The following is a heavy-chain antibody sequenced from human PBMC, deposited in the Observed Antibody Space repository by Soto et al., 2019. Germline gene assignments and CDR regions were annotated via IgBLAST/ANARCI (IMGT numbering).Heavy chain of an antibody. V-gene: IGHV1-69*02. CDR3: ARAAKLAPFDY. J-gene: IGHJ4*02. CDR1: GGTFSSYT. D-gene: IGHD2-15*01. Sequence: SVKVSCKASGGTFSSYTISWVRQAPGQGLEWMGRIIPILGIANYAQKFQGRVTITADKSTSTAYMELSSLRSEDTAVYYCARAAKLAPFDYWGQGTLVTVPQ. CDR2: IIPILGIA.